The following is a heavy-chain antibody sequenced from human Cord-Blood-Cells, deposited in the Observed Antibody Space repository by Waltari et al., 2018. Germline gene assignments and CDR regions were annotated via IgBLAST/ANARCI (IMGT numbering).Heavy chain of an antibody. J-gene: IGHJ3*02. CDR3: ASWWSYYAFDI. CDR1: GGSISSRSSY. V-gene: IGHV4-39*01. D-gene: IGHD1-26*01. CDR2: IYYSGST. Sequence: QLQLQESGPGLVKPSETLSLTCTVSGGSISSRSSYWGWIRQPPGKGLEWIGSIYYSGSTYYNPSLKSRVTISVDTSKNQFSLKLSSVTAADTAVYYCASWWSYYAFDIWGQGTMVTVSS.